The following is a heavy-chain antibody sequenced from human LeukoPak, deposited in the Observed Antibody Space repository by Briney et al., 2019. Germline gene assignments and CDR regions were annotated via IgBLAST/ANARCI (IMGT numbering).Heavy chain of an antibody. D-gene: IGHD5-18*01. CDR2: ISGSGRST. CDR3: AKEGEKDSYGFLYYFDY. Sequence: GGSLRLSCAASGFTFSTYGMSWVRQAPGKGLEWVSTISGSGRSTYYADSVKGRFTISRDDSKNTLYLQMNSLRAEDTAVYYCAKEGEKDSYGFLYYFDYWGQGTLVTVSS. V-gene: IGHV3-23*01. CDR1: GFTFSTYG. J-gene: IGHJ4*02.